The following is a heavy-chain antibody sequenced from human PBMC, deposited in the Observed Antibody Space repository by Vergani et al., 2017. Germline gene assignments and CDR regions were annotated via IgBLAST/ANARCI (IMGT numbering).Heavy chain of an antibody. CDR2: ISSSGSTI. D-gene: IGHD1-1*01. V-gene: IGHV3-11*01. CDR3: ARDVCIGTAGYYYMDV. J-gene: IGHJ6*03. Sequence: QVQLVESGGGLVKPGGSLRLSCAASGFTFSDYYMSWIRQAPGKGLEWVSYISSSGSTIYYAASVKGRFTISRDNAKNSLYLQMNSLRAEDTAVYYWARDVCIGTAGYYYMDVWGKGTTVTVSS. CDR1: GFTFSDYY.